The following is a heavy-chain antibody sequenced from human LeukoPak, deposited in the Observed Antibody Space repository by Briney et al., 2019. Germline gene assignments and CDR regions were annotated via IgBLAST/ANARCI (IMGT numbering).Heavy chain of an antibody. J-gene: IGHJ4*02. CDR3: ARDEDLYSTTWYIFDY. V-gene: IGHV3-23*01. CDR2: ITSSGASS. Sequence: GGSLRLSCAPSGFTFSSYAMSWVRQAPGKGLEWVSGITSSGASSYYADSVRGRFTISRDNSKNTLYLQLNSLRADDTAVYFCARDEDLYSTTWYIFDYRGQGTLVTVSS. CDR1: GFTFSSYA. D-gene: IGHD6-13*01.